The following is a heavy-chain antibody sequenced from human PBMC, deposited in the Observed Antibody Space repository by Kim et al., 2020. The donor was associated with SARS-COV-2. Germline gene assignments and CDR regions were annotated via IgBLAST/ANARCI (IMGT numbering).Heavy chain of an antibody. V-gene: IGHV4-59*01. CDR3: ASYTKRIAAAGHSGMDV. CDR1: GGSISSYY. CDR2: IYYSGST. D-gene: IGHD6-13*01. Sequence: SETLSLICTVSGGSISSYYWSWIRQPPGKGLEWIGYIYYSGSTNYNPSLKSRVTISVDTSKNQFSLKLSSVTAADTAVYYCASYTKRIAAAGHSGMDVWG. J-gene: IGHJ6*01.